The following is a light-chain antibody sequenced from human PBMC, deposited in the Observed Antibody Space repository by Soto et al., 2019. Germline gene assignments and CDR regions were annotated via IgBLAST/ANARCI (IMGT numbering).Light chain of an antibody. CDR3: QQRANWPLT. Sequence: EIVLTQSPVTLSLSPGERATLSCRASQSISTYIAWYQQKPGQAPRLLIFDASNRATGIPGRFSGSGSGTDVTLTISSLEPDDFAVYYCQQRANWPLTFGGGTKVEIK. V-gene: IGKV3-11*01. CDR2: DAS. CDR1: QSISTY. J-gene: IGKJ4*01.